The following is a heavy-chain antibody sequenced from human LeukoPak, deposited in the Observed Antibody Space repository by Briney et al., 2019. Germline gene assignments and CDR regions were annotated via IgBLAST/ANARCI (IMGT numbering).Heavy chain of an antibody. V-gene: IGHV4-31*03. CDR2: IYYSGST. Sequence: SETLSLTCTVSGGSISSDTYYWTWIRQHPGKGLEWIGCIYYSGSTYYNPSLKSRVTISVDTSKSQFSLKLSSVIVADTAVYYCARDSRISPYDAFDIWGQGTMVTVSS. J-gene: IGHJ3*02. CDR1: GGSISSDTYY. D-gene: IGHD3-3*02. CDR3: ARDSRISPYDAFDI.